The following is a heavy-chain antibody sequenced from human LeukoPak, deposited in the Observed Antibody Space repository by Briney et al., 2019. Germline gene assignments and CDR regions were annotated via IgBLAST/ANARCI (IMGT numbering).Heavy chain of an antibody. CDR1: GGSISSATYY. CDR3: ARSYSTWNWFDP. J-gene: IGHJ5*02. CDR2: IYTSGST. V-gene: IGHV4-61*02. D-gene: IGHD2-15*01. Sequence: PSQTLSLTCTVSGGSISSATYYWSWIRQPAGKGLEWIGRIYTSGSTNYNPSLKSRVTMSVDTSKNQFSLKLSSVTAADTAVYYCARSYSTWNWFDPWGQGTLVTVSS.